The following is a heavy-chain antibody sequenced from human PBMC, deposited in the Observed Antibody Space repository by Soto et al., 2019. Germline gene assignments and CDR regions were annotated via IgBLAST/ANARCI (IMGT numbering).Heavy chain of an antibody. J-gene: IGHJ4*02. Sequence: SETLSLTCAVSGYSISSGYYWGWIRQPPGKGLEWIGSIYHSGSTYYNPSLKSRVTISVDTSKNQFSLKLSSVTAADTAVYYRARARPEYYYGSGSYWGYYFDYWGQGTLVTVSS. CDR1: GYSISSGYY. CDR2: IYHSGST. CDR3: ARARPEYYYGSGSYWGYYFDY. D-gene: IGHD3-10*01. V-gene: IGHV4-38-2*01.